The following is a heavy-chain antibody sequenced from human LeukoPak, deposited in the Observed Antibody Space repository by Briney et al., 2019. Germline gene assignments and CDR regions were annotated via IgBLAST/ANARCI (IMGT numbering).Heavy chain of an antibody. D-gene: IGHD4-17*01. V-gene: IGHV3-21*01. CDR3: ARGYGAFDY. CDR1: GFTFVSYA. CDR2: ISSNSSYI. J-gene: IGHJ4*02. Sequence: GGSLRLSCAASGFTFVSYAMNWFRRAPGEGLEWVSSISSNSSYIYYADSVKGRFTISRDNAKNSLYLQMNSLRAEDTAVYYCARGYGAFDYWGQGTLVTVSS.